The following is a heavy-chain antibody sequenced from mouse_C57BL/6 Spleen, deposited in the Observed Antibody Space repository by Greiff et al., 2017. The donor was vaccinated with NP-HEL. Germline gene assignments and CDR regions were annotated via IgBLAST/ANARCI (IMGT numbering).Heavy chain of an antibody. D-gene: IGHD2-4*01. CDR1: GYTFTDHT. CDR3: ARRGYDYDEAWFAY. V-gene: IGHV1-78*01. J-gene: IGHJ3*01. CDR2: IYPRDGST. Sequence: VQLQQSDAELVKPGASVKISCKVSGYTFTDHTIHWMKQRPEQGLEWIGYIYPRDGSTKYNEKFKGKATLTAEKSSSTAYMQLNSLTSEDAAVYFCARRGYDYDEAWFAYWRQGTLVTVSA.